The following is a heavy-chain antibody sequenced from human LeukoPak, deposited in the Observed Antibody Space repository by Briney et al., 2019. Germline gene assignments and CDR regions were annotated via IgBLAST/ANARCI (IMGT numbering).Heavy chain of an antibody. D-gene: IGHD3-16*01. Sequence: PSQTLSLTCTVSGGSISSGGYYWSWIRQHPGKGLEWIGYIYYSGSTYYNPSLKSRVTMSVDTSKNQFSLKLSSVTAADTAVYYCARGPRGRFMNYFDYWGQGTLVTVSS. J-gene: IGHJ4*02. CDR1: GGSISSGGYY. CDR2: IYYSGST. CDR3: ARGPRGRFMNYFDY. V-gene: IGHV4-31*03.